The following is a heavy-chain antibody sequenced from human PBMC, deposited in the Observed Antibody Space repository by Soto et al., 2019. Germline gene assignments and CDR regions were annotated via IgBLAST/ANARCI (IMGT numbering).Heavy chain of an antibody. CDR1: SGSISSSNW. CDR3: ARVAAVGGTRIYYYYYYMDV. Sequence: SETLSLTCAVSSGSISSSNWWSWVRQPPGKGLEWIGEIYHSGSTNYNPSLKSRVTISVDKSKNQFSLKLSSVTAADTAVYYCARVAAVGGTRIYYYYYYMDVWGKGTTVTVSS. J-gene: IGHJ6*03. D-gene: IGHD6-13*01. V-gene: IGHV4-4*02. CDR2: IYHSGST.